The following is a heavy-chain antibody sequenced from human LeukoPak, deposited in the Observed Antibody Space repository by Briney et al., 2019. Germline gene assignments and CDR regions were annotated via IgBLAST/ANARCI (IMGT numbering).Heavy chain of an antibody. CDR3: ARAGLNGDVDY. V-gene: IGHV4-34*01. CDR1: GGSFSGYY. CDR2: INHSGST. J-gene: IGHJ4*02. D-gene: IGHD4-17*01. Sequence: PSETLSLTCAVYGGSFSGYYWSWIRQPPGKGLEWIGEINHSGSTNYNPSLKSRVTISVDTPKNQFSLKLSSVTAADTAVYYCARAGLNGDVDYWGQGTLVTVSS.